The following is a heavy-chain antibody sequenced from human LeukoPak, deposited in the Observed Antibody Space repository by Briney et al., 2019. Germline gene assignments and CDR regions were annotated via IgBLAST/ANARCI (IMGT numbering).Heavy chain of an antibody. CDR3: ASFSGIAVAPLDY. CDR1: GFTFSSYA. Sequence: PGGSLRLSCAASGFTFSSYAMHWVRQAPGKGLEWVAVISYDGSNKYYADSVKGRFTISRDNSKNTLYLQMNSLRAEDTAVYYCASFSGIAVAPLDYWGQGTLVTVSS. D-gene: IGHD6-19*01. V-gene: IGHV3-30-3*01. CDR2: ISYDGSNK. J-gene: IGHJ4*02.